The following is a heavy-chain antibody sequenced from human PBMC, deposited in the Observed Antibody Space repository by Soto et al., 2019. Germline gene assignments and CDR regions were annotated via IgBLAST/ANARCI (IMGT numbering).Heavy chain of an antibody. J-gene: IGHJ3*02. V-gene: IGHV3-23*01. CDR3: ANRLGTYFLSGLPFDI. Sequence: GGSLRLSCTASGFTFSSHPMSWVRQAPGKGLEWVSAIAESGGGTAHVDSVKGRFTISRDNAKNRLYLQMNSLRAEDTAVYYCANRLGTYFLSGLPFDIWGQGTMVTVSS. D-gene: IGHD1-26*01. CDR1: GFTFSSHP. CDR2: IAESGGGT.